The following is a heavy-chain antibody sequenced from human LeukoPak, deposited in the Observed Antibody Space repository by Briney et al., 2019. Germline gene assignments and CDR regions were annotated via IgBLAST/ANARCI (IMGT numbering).Heavy chain of an antibody. J-gene: IGHJ4*02. D-gene: IGHD3-10*01. CDR1: GGSISSGGYY. V-gene: IGHV4-31*03. CDR3: ARAYAGDYFDY. CDR2: IYYSGST. Sequence: SETLSLTCTVSGGSISSGGYYWSWIRQHPGKGLEWIGYIYYSGSTYYNPSLKSRVTMSVDTSKNQFSLKLSSVTAADTAVYYCARAYAGDYFDYWGQGTLVTVSS.